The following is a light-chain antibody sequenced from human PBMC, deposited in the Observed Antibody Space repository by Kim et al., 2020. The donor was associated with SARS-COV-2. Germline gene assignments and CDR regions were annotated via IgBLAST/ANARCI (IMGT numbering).Light chain of an antibody. V-gene: IGLV2-8*01. Sequence: QSALTQPPSASGSPGQSVTISCTGTSSDVGVSDYVSWYQHHPGKAPKVMIFEVNKRPSGVPDRFSGSKTDNTASLTVSGLQAEDEADYYCSSYEVTNDRGVFGGGTQLTVL. CDR3: SSYEVTNDRGV. J-gene: IGLJ2*01. CDR2: EVN. CDR1: SSDVGVSDY.